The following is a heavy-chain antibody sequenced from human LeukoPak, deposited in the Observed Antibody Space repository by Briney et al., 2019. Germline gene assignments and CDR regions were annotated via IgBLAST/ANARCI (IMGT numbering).Heavy chain of an antibody. J-gene: IGHJ4*02. CDR3: AKTVGYCSSTSCYFDY. CDR1: GFTFSSYA. Sequence: PGGSLRLSCAASGFTFSSYAMSWVRQAPGKGLEWVSAISGSGGSTYYADSVKGRFTISRDNSKNTLYLQMNSLRAEDTAAYYCAKTVGYCSSTSCYFDYWGQGTLVTVSS. V-gene: IGHV3-23*01. D-gene: IGHD2-2*01. CDR2: ISGSGGST.